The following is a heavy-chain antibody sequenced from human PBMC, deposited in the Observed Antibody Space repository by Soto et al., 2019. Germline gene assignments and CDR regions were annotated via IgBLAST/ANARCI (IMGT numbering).Heavy chain of an antibody. CDR1: GYSISSGYY. CDR2: IYHSGST. J-gene: IGHJ4*02. D-gene: IGHD3-22*01. CDR3: ARDKYYYDSSGYYYGGDIDY. V-gene: IGHV4-38-2*02. Sequence: LSLTCAVSGYSISSGYYWGWIRQPPGKGLEWIGSIYHSGSTYYNPSLKSRVTISVDTSKNQFSLKLSSVTAADTAVYYCARDKYYYDSSGYYYGGDIDYWGQGTLVTVSS.